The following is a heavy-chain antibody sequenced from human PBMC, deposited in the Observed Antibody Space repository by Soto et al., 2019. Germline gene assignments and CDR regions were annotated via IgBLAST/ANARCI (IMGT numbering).Heavy chain of an antibody. J-gene: IGHJ6*02. V-gene: IGHV3-9*01. CDR2: ISWNSGSI. D-gene: IGHD2-2*01. CDR3: AKGTSPFYYGMDV. CDR1: GFTFDDYA. Sequence: PGGSLRLSCAASGFTFDDYAMHWVRQAPGKGLEWVSGISWNSGSIGYADSVKGRFTISRDNAKNSLYLQMNSLRAEDTALYYCAKGTSPFYYGMDVWGQGTTVTVYS.